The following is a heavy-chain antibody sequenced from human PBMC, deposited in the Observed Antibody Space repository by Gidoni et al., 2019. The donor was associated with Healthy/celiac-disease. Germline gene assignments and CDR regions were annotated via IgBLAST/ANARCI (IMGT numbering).Heavy chain of an antibody. CDR3: ARDWEYSGSYGGAPNFDY. CDR2: ISYDGSNK. D-gene: IGHD1-26*01. CDR1: GFPFSSYA. J-gene: IGHJ4*02. V-gene: IGHV3-30-3*01. Sequence: QVQLVESGGGVVQPGRSLRLSCAASGFPFSSYAMHWVRQAPGKGLEWVAVISYDGSNKYYADSVKGRFTISRDNSKNTLYLQMNSLRAEDTAVYYCARDWEYSGSYGGAPNFDYWGQGTLVTVSS.